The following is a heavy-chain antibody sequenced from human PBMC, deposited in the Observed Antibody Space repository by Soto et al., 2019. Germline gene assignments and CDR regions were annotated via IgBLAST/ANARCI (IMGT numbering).Heavy chain of an antibody. D-gene: IGHD1-1*01. Sequence: GGSLRLSCAASGFTFSSYSMNWVRQAPGKGLEWVSYISSSSSIIHYADSVKGRFTISGDNAKNSVYQQMNSLRAEDTAVYYCAKGSYNWNDLTHPNDYWGQGTLVTVSS. CDR3: AKGSYNWNDLTHPNDY. CDR2: ISSSSSII. J-gene: IGHJ4*02. V-gene: IGHV3-48*01. CDR1: GFTFSSYS.